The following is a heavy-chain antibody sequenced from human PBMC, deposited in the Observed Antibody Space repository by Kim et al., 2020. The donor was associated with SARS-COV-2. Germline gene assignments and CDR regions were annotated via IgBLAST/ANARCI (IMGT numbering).Heavy chain of an antibody. V-gene: IGHV4-31*03. CDR2: IYYSGST. CDR3: ARGKVYSSTPYYYYYGLDV. D-gene: IGHD6-13*01. Sequence: SETLSLTCTVSSGSISSGDHYWTWIRQRPGKGLEWIGYIYYSGSTFYNPSLKSRISISVDRSKNHFSLILSSVTAADTAVYYCARGKVYSSTPYYYYYGLDVCGQGTAVTVSS. CDR1: SGSISSGDHY. J-gene: IGHJ6*02.